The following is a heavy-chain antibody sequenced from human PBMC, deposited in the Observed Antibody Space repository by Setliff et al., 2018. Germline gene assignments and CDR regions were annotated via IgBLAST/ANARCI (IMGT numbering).Heavy chain of an antibody. CDR3: VRDAGWQYDDYAGVYFPH. D-gene: IGHD4-17*01. CDR1: GGTFSSYG. J-gene: IGHJ1*01. V-gene: IGHV1-69*05. CDR2: TIPNFGTT. Sequence: SVKVSCKASGGTFSSYGISRVRQAPGQGLEWLGGTIPNFGTTNYAQEFQGRVTIITDESTSTAYMELRSLRSDDTAVYYCVRDAGWQYDDYAGVYFPHWGQGTLVTVSS.